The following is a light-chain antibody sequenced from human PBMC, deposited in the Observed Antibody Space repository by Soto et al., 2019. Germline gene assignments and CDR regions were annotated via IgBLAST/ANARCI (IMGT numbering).Light chain of an antibody. CDR1: QSISSN. CDR3: QQSYNTPLT. V-gene: IGKV1-39*01. CDR2: IAS. Sequence: DIQLTQSPSSLSASVGDGVTITFRASQSISSNLNRYQQKHGKPPKLLIYIASTLQRGVLSRFSGSGSGTGFTLTISSLQPEDFATYDCQQSYNTPLTFGRGTKVEIQ. J-gene: IGKJ4*01.